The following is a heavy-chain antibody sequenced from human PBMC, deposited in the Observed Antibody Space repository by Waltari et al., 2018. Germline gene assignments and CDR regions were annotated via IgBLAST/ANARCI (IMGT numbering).Heavy chain of an antibody. CDR3: ARQKGQWLWAFDI. CDR1: SSSIIRTYYW. J-gene: IGHJ3*02. V-gene: IGHV4-39*01. CDR2: TNFGRNT. D-gene: IGHD6-19*01. Sequence: QLQLQESGPGLLKPSDTLSLTCTIPSSSIIRTYYWWGWIRQPPGRGLEWIGSTNFGRNTPFNPPLRGRVTIFVGPAKNRVSLKLPSATAADTAVYYCARQKGQWLWAFDIWGQGTMVSVSS.